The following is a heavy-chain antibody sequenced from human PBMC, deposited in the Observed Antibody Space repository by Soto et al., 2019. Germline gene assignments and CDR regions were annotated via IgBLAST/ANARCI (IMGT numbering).Heavy chain of an antibody. D-gene: IGHD3-9*01. V-gene: IGHV5-51*01. CDR1: GYSFTSYW. J-gene: IGHJ5*02. CDR3: ARSYYDILTGYSNWFDP. CDR2: IYPGDSDT. Sequence: PGESLKISCKGSGYSFTSYWIGWVRQMPGKGLEWMGIIYPGDSDTRYSPSFQGQVTISADKYISTAYLQWSSLKASDTAMYYCARSYYDILTGYSNWFDPWGQGTLVTVSS.